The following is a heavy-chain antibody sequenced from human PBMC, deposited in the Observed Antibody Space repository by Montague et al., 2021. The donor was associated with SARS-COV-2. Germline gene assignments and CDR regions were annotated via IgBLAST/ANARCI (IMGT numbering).Heavy chain of an antibody. J-gene: IGHJ4*02. Sequence: SETLSLTCSISGGSTTCFHWNWIRQPPGKGLEYIGHIYYTGITTYNPSLRSRVTISLDASKNQFSLMLNSVTAADTAVYYCARLATGASRGGYFFDYWGQGALATVSS. D-gene: IGHD2-15*01. V-gene: IGHV4-59*01. CDR2: IYYTGIT. CDR1: GGSTTCFH. CDR3: ARLATGASRGGYFFDY.